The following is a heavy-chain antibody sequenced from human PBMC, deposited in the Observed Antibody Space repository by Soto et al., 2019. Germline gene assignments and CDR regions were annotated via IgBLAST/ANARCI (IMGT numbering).Heavy chain of an antibody. Sequence: PGGSLRLSCEASGFSFSNFDMSWVRQAPGKGLQCVSFIRGSDGTTYYADSVKGRFTISRDNSKNTLYLQMNSLRAEDTAVYYCAKEPPRDRKFDYWGQGTLVTVSS. CDR3: AKEPPRDRKFDY. J-gene: IGHJ4*02. D-gene: IGHD3-10*01. CDR2: IRGSDGTT. CDR1: GFSFSNFD. V-gene: IGHV3-23*01.